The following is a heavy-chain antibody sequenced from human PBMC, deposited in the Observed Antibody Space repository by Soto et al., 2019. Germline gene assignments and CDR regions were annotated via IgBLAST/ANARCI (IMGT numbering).Heavy chain of an antibody. CDR2: IRNKVNSYAT. CDR3: ATLPNVDSGVGGRYFDL. Sequence: GGSLRLSCAASGFTFSVSAVHWVRQASGKGLEWIGRIRNKVNSYATVYPASVRGRFRLSRDDSKNTAYLQMNSLITDDTAVYYCATLPNVDSGVGGRYFDLWGRGTLVTVSS. V-gene: IGHV3-73*01. CDR1: GFTFSVSA. J-gene: IGHJ2*01. D-gene: IGHD1-26*01.